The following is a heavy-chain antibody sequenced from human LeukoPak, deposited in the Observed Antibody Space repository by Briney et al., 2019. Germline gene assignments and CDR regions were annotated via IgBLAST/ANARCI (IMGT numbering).Heavy chain of an antibody. D-gene: IGHD1-26*01. CDR3: AGGATHYFDY. CDR2: ISSSSSYI. V-gene: IGHV3-21*01. Sequence: NPGGSLRLSCAASGFTFSNAWMSWVRQAPGKGLEWVSSISSSSSYIYYADSVKGRFTISRDNAKNSLYLQMNSLRAEDTAVYYCAGGATHYFDYWGQGTLVTVSS. J-gene: IGHJ4*02. CDR1: GFTFSNAW.